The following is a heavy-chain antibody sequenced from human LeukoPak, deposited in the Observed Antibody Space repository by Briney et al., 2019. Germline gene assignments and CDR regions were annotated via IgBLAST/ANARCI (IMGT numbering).Heavy chain of an antibody. J-gene: IGHJ4*02. CDR2: ISSSGSTI. V-gene: IGHV3-48*03. D-gene: IGHD3-10*01. CDR3: AGQYTMVRGVISPTDYFDY. CDR1: GFTFSSYE. Sequence: GGSLRLSCAASGFTFSSYEMNWVRQAPGKGLEWVSYISSSGSTIYYADSVKGRFTISRDNAKNSLYLQMNSLRAEDTAVYYCAGQYTMVRGVISPTDYFDYWGQGTLVTVSS.